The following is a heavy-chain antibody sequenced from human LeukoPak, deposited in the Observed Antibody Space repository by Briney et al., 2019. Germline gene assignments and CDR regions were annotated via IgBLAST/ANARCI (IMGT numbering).Heavy chain of an antibody. CDR3: ATQSSGWYGMNYYYYYGMDV. J-gene: IGHJ6*02. V-gene: IGHV1-69*13. D-gene: IGHD6-19*01. CDR1: GGTFISYA. CDR2: IIPIFGTA. Sequence: GASVKVSCKASGGTFISYAISWVRQAPGQGLEWMGGIIPIFGTANYAQKFQGRVTITADESTSTAYMELSSLRSEDTAVYYCATQSSGWYGMNYYYYYGMDVWGQGTTVTVSS.